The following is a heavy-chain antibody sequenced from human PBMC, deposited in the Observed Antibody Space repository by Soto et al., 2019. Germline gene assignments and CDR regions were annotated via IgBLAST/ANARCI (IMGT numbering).Heavy chain of an antibody. CDR3: ARDLSGTGLDI. J-gene: IGHJ6*02. CDR1: GDSIGRFY. D-gene: IGHD1-26*01. CDR2: VYSTGGV. Sequence: QLQLHESGPGLVKPSETLSLTCNVSGDSIGRFYWSWIRQSAGKGLEWIGRVYSTGGVTYNPALKGRVTISLDRSNNHVSLEMNSVTAADTAVYFCARDLSGTGLDIWGRGTSVSVTS. V-gene: IGHV4-4*07.